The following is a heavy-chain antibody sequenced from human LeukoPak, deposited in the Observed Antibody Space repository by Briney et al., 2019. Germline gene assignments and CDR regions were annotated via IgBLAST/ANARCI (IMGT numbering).Heavy chain of an antibody. V-gene: IGHV1-18*01. J-gene: IGHJ5*02. CDR3: ARDGLSYTNPNNWFDP. Sequence: ASVKVSCKASGYPFTSYYINWVRQAPGQGLEWMGWISAYNGDTNYAQNLQGRVTITTDTSTDTAYMELRSLRSDDTAVYYCARDGLSYTNPNNWFDPWGQGTLVTVSS. D-gene: IGHD2-2*02. CDR2: ISAYNGDT. CDR1: GYPFTSYY.